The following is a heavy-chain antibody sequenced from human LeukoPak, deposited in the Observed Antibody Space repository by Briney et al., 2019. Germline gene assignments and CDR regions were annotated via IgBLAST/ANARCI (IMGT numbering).Heavy chain of an antibody. CDR2: IYHSGST. J-gene: IGHJ4*02. D-gene: IGHD6-19*01. CDR3: ARDGSSGWYADY. V-gene: IGHV4-38-2*02. CDR1: GYSISSGYY. Sequence: SETPSLTCAVSGYSISSGYYWGWIRQPPGKGLEWIGSIYHSGSTYYNPSLKSRVTISVDTSKNQFSLKLSSVTAADTAVYYCARDGSSGWYADYWGQGTLVTVSS.